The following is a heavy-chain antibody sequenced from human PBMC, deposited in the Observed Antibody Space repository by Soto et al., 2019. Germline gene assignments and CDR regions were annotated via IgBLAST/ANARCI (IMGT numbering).Heavy chain of an antibody. CDR1: GFTFSSYW. Sequence: GGSLRLSCAASGFTFSSYWIQWVRQVPGEGLVWVSSINNDGGRTWYADSVRGRIAMSRDNARNLVSLQMNSLRAEDTAVYYGGATFEYWGQGALVTVSS. CDR2: INNDGGRT. J-gene: IGHJ4*02. V-gene: IGHV3-74*01. CDR3: GATFEY. D-gene: IGHD1-26*01.